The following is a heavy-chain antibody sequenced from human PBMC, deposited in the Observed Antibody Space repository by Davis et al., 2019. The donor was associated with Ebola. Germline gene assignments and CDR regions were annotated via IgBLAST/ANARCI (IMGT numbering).Heavy chain of an antibody. J-gene: IGHJ2*01. Sequence: GGSLRLSCAASGFTVSSNYMSWVRQAPGKGLEWVSVIYSGGSTYYADSVKGRFTIFRDNSKNTLYLQMNSLRAEDTAVYYCAKDRAAVADWYFDLWGRGTLVTVSS. V-gene: IGHV3-53*01. CDR2: IYSGGST. D-gene: IGHD6-19*01. CDR3: AKDRAAVADWYFDL. CDR1: GFTVSSNY.